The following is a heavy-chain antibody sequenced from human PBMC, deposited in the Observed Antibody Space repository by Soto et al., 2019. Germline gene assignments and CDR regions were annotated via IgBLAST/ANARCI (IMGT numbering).Heavy chain of an antibody. J-gene: IGHJ6*02. CDR3: ARESSSPNYYYYGMDV. CDR1: GGTFSSYA. D-gene: IGHD6-6*01. Sequence: QVQLVQSGAEGKKPGSSVKVSCRASGGTFSSYAVSWVRQAPGQGLEWMGVIIPLLNTPKYVQKFQGRVTITADASATTAYMELSSLRSDDTAVYYCARESSSPNYYYYGMDVWGQGTTVTVSS. CDR2: IIPLLNTP. V-gene: IGHV1-69*01.